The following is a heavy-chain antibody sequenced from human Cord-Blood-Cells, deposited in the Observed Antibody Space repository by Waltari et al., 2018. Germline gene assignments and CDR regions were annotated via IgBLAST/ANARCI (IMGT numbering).Heavy chain of an antibody. J-gene: IGHJ3*02. CDR3: ARQSTGSYDAFDI. CDR2: IYYSGST. D-gene: IGHD1-26*01. Sequence: QLQLQESGPGLVKPSETLSLTCTVSGGSISSSSYYWGWIRQPPGKGLEWIGSIYYSGSTYHNPSLKSRVTISVDTSKNQFSLKLSSVTAADTAVYYCARQSTGSYDAFDIWGQGTMVTVSS. V-gene: IGHV4-39*01. CDR1: GGSISSSSYY.